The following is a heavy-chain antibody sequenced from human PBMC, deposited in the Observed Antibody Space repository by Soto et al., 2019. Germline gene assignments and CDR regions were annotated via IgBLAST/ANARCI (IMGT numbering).Heavy chain of an antibody. Sequence: GGSLRLSCAASGFTFSSYGMHWVRQAPGKGLEWVAVISYDGSNKYYADSVKGRFTISRDNSKNTLYLQMNSLRAEDTAVYYCAKSVGKQWLVRDWGQGTLVTVSS. CDR2: ISYDGSNK. D-gene: IGHD6-19*01. V-gene: IGHV3-30*18. J-gene: IGHJ4*02. CDR1: GFTFSSYG. CDR3: AKSVGKQWLVRD.